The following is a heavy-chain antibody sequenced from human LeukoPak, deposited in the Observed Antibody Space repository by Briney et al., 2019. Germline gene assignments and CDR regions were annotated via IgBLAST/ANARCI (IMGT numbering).Heavy chain of an antibody. CDR1: GFTFSSYG. CDR2: IRYDGSNK. CDR3: AKDLGYSGSYQFDY. J-gene: IGHJ4*02. V-gene: IGHV3-30*02. D-gene: IGHD1-26*01. Sequence: GGSLRLSCAASGFTFSSYGMHWVRQAPGKGLEWVAFIRYDGSNKYYADSVKGRFTISRDNSKNTLYLQMNSLRAEDTAVYYCAKDLGYSGSYQFDYWGQGTLVTASS.